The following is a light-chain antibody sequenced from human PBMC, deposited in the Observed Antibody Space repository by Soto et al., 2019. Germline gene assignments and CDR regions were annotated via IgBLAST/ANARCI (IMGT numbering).Light chain of an antibody. CDR1: QTVSNN. Sequence: EIVRTQSPATLSVSPGEKATLSCRASQTVSNNLAWYQQKPGQAPRLLIYFASTRATGIPARFSGSGSGTEFTLTTSSLQSEDFGVYYCQQYNKWPLPFGGGTKVETK. CDR3: QQYNKWPLP. J-gene: IGKJ4*01. CDR2: FAS. V-gene: IGKV3-15*01.